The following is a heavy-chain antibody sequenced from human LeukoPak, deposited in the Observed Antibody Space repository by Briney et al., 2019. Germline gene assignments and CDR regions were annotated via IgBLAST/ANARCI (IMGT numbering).Heavy chain of an antibody. CDR3: AKDRWYDGESWHFDH. CDR2: LSGGGAAT. CDR1: GFTHQKNT. D-gene: IGHD3-16*01. V-gene: IGHV3-23*01. J-gene: IGHJ4*02. Sequence: GGSLRLSCEASGFTHQKNTNYPVRQAPGKGLEWVSGLSGGGAATFYADSVKGRFTISRDNSNNTLYLRLNSLRAEDTAIYFCAKDRWYDGESWHFDHWGRGTLVTVSS.